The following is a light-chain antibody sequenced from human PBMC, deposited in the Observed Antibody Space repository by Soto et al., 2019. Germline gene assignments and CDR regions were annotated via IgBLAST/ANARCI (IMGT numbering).Light chain of an antibody. CDR1: QSVSSN. Sequence: EIVMTQSPSTLSVSPGERATLSCRASQSVSSNLAWYQQKPGQAPRLLIYGASTSATGIPARFSGSGSGTELTLTISSLQSEDVAVYYCQQYYNWHPYAFGQGTKLEIK. J-gene: IGKJ2*01. V-gene: IGKV3-15*01. CDR2: GAS. CDR3: QQYYNWHPYA.